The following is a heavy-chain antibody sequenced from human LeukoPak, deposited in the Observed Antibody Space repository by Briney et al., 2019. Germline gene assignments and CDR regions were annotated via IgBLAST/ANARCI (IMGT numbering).Heavy chain of an antibody. J-gene: IGHJ4*02. CDR2: ISYDGSNK. Sequence: GGSLRLSCAASGFTFSSYAMHWVRQALSKGLEWVAVISYDGSNKYYADSVKGRFTISRDNSKNTLYLQMNSLRAEDTAVYYCARERGYSSDYWGQGTLVTVSS. D-gene: IGHD5-18*01. V-gene: IGHV3-30-3*01. CDR1: GFTFSSYA. CDR3: ARERGYSSDY.